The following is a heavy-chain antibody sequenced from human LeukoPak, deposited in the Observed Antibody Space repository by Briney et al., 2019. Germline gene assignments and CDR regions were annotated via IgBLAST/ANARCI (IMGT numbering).Heavy chain of an antibody. J-gene: IGHJ4*02. V-gene: IGHV4-34*01. Sequence: PSEPLSLTCAVYGGSFSGYYWSWIRQPPGKGLEWIGEINHSGSTNYNPSLKSRVTISVDTSKNHFSLKLSSVTAADTAVYYCARHASRIAVAGIGYWGQGTLVTVSS. CDR1: GGSFSGYY. CDR3: ARHASRIAVAGIGY. CDR2: INHSGST. D-gene: IGHD6-19*01.